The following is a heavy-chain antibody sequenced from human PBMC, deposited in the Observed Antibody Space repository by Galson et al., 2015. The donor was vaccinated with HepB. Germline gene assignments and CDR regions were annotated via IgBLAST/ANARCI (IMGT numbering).Heavy chain of an antibody. CDR3: VARPYQLLYDFDY. J-gene: IGHJ4*02. CDR2: ISSNGGST. D-gene: IGHD2-2*02. V-gene: IGHV3-64D*06. CDR1: GFTFSSYA. Sequence: SLRLSCAASGFTFSSYAMHWVRQAPGKGLEYVSAISSNGGSTYYADSVKGRFTISRDNSKNTLYLQMSSLRAEDTAVYYCVARPYQLLYDFDYWGQGTLVTVSP.